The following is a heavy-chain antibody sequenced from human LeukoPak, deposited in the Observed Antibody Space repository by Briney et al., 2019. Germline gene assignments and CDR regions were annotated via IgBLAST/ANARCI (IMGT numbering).Heavy chain of an antibody. CDR1: GLTFSNAW. J-gene: IGHJ4*02. V-gene: IGHV3-15*01. CDR2: IKSKADGGTT. Sequence: PGGSLRLSCSASGLTFSNAWVSWVRQAPGKGLECVGRIKSKADGGTTEYAAPVKGRFTISRDDSKNTLSLQMNSLKTEDTAVYYCTTPRREIAVAGGDYWGQGTLVTVSS. CDR3: TTPRREIAVAGGDY. D-gene: IGHD6-19*01.